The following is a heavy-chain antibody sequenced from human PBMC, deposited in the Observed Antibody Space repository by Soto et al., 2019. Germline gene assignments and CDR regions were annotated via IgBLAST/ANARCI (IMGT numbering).Heavy chain of an antibody. CDR1: RGSVSSGSYY. V-gene: IGHV4-61*01. J-gene: IGHJ5*02. Sequence: SETRSRTWTVSRGSVSSGSYYWSWIRQPRGEGLASIGYLYYSGSTNYTRSLKSPVTISVHTSKNEFSLELPSVTAADTAVYYCAGVGRGEQRLVPYWFGPWGQGTLVTVSS. CDR2: LYYSGST. D-gene: IGHD6-13*01. CDR3: AGVGRGEQRLVPYWFGP.